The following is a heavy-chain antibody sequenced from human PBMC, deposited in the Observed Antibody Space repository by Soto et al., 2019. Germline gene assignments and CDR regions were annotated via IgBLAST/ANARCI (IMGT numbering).Heavy chain of an antibody. CDR1: GGSISSYY. V-gene: IGHV4-59*01. Sequence: PSETLSLTCTVSGGSISSYYWSWIRQPPGKGLEWIGYIYYSGSTNYNPSLKSRVTISVDTSKNQFSLKLIYVTAADTAVYYYAPGRSNLYWILPFDHWGPGTLVTVSS. J-gene: IGHJ4*02. D-gene: IGHD2-8*02. CDR2: IYYSGST. CDR3: APGRSNLYWILPFDH.